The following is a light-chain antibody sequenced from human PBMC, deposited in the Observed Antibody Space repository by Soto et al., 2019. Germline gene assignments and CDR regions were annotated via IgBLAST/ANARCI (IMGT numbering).Light chain of an antibody. Sequence: DIQMTQSPSSLSASVGDRVTITCQASQDISNYLNWYQHKPGKAPKVLIYESSLLQSGVPSRFSGSGSGTDFTLTISSLQPEDFATYYRQHFKSFPITFGQGTRLEIK. J-gene: IGKJ5*01. V-gene: IGKV1-16*01. CDR1: QDISNY. CDR2: ESS. CDR3: QHFKSFPIT.